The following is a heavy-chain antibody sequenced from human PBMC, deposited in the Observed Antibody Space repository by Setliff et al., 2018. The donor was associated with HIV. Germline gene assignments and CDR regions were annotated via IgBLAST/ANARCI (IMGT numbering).Heavy chain of an antibody. V-gene: IGHV1-2*02. D-gene: IGHD4-17*01. Sequence: ASVKVSCKASEYTFTGYHMHWVRQAPGQGLGWMGWINPNSGGTNYSQKFQGRVTMTRDTSISKAYMELSRLRSDDTAVYYCARAPYGDYGINFNAFDLWGQGTLVTVSS. J-gene: IGHJ3*01. CDR2: INPNSGGT. CDR1: EYTFTGYH. CDR3: ARAPYGDYGINFNAFDL.